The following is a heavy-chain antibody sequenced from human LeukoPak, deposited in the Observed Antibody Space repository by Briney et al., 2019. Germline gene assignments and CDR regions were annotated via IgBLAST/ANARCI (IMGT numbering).Heavy chain of an antibody. CDR3: ARGSPYDYIWGSYRPHFFDY. J-gene: IGHJ4*02. CDR2: IYYSGST. Sequence: PSETLSLTCTVSGGSISSGGYYWIWIRQHPGKGLEWIGYIYYSGSTYYNPSLKSRVTISVDTSKNQFSLKLSSVTAADTAVYYCARGSPYDYIWGSYRPHFFDYWGQGTLVTVSS. D-gene: IGHD3-16*02. V-gene: IGHV4-31*03. CDR1: GGSISSGGYY.